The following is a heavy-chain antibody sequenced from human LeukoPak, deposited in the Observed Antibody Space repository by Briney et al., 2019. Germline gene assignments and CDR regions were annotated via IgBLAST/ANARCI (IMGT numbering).Heavy chain of an antibody. CDR1: GFTFSSYA. V-gene: IGHV3-23*01. CDR2: ISGSGGST. Sequence: GGSLRLSCAASGFTFSSYAMSWVRQAPGKGLEWVSAISGSGGSTYYADSVKGRFTISRDNSKNTLYLQMNSLRAEDAAVYYCAKDMYYYDSSGAFDIWGQGTMVTVSS. CDR3: AKDMYYYDSSGAFDI. D-gene: IGHD3-22*01. J-gene: IGHJ3*02.